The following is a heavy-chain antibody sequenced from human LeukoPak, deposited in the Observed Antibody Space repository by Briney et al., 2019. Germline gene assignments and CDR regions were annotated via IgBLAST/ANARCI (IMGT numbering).Heavy chain of an antibody. D-gene: IGHD5-18*01. Sequence: SETLSLTCAVSGYSISSGYYWVWIRQPPGKGLEWIGSIYHSGSTYYNPSLKSRVTISVDTSKNQFSLKLSSVTAADTAVYYCARLDTAMVSFDYWGQGTLVTVSS. CDR2: IYHSGST. J-gene: IGHJ4*02. V-gene: IGHV4-38-2*01. CDR1: GYSISSGYY. CDR3: ARLDTAMVSFDY.